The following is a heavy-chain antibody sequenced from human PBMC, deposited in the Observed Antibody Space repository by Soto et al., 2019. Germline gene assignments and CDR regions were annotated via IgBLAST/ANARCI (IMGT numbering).Heavy chain of an antibody. CDR3: ARGDAYGDRKAD. CDR2: ISYDGSNK. CDR1: GFTFSSYA. V-gene: IGHV3-30-3*01. J-gene: IGHJ4*02. Sequence: QVQLVESGGGVVQPGRSLRLSCAASGFTFSSYAMHWVRQAPGKGLEWVAVISYDGSNKYYADSVTGRFTISRDNSKNTLYLQMNSLRAEDTAVYYCARGDAYGDRKADWGQGTLVTVSS. D-gene: IGHD4-17*01.